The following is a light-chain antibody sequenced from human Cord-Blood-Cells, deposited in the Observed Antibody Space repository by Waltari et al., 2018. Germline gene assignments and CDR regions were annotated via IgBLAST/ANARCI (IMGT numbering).Light chain of an antibody. CDR1: SSDVGGYNY. V-gene: IGLV2-11*01. CDR3: CSYAGGYTYV. CDR2: DVS. Sequence: QSALTQPRSVSGSPGQSVTISCTGTSSDVGGYNYVSWYHQHPGKAPKLMIYDVSKRPSGVPDRFSGSKSGNTASLTISGLQAEDEADYYCCSYAGGYTYVFGTGTKVTVL. J-gene: IGLJ1*01.